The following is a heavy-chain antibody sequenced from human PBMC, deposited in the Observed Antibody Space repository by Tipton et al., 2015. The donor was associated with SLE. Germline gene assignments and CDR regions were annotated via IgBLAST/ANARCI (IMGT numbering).Heavy chain of an antibody. Sequence: TLSLTCTVSGGSISSHYWSWIRQPPGKGLEWIGYIYYSGSTNYNPSLKSRVTISVDTSKNQFSLKLSSVTAADTAVYYCARGHPGIDYWGQGTLVTVSS. CDR3: ARGHPGIDY. D-gene: IGHD6-13*01. J-gene: IGHJ4*02. V-gene: IGHV4-59*11. CDR2: IYYSGST. CDR1: GGSISSHY.